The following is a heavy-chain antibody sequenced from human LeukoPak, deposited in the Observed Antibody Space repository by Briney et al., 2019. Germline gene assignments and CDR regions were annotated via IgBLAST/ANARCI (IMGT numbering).Heavy chain of an antibody. V-gene: IGHV4-34*01. CDR2: INHSGST. CDR3: ASKRIAVQHRYYFDY. Sequence: SETLSLTCAVYGGSFSGYYWSWIRQPPGEGLEWIGEINHSGSTNYNPSLKSRVTISVDTSNNQFSLKLSSVTAADTAVYYCASKRIAVQHRYYFDYWGQGTLVTVSS. CDR1: GGSFSGYY. J-gene: IGHJ4*02. D-gene: IGHD6-19*01.